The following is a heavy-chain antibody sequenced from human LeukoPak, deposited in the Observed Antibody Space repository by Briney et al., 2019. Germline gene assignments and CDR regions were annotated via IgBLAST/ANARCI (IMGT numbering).Heavy chain of an antibody. D-gene: IGHD1-26*01. V-gene: IGHV4-59*08. CDR3: ARRSSELDAFDI. CDR1: GGPISSYY. CDR2: IYYSGST. Sequence: SETLSLTCTVSGGPISSYYWSWIRQPPGKGLEWIGYIYYSGSTNYNPSLKSRVTISVDTSKNQFSLKLSSVTAADTAVYYCARRSSELDAFDIWGQGTMVTVSS. J-gene: IGHJ3*02.